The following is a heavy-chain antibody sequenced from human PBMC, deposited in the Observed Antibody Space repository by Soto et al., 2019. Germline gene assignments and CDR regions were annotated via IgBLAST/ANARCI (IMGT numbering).Heavy chain of an antibody. CDR2: IIPIFGTA. Sequence: QVQLVQSGAEVKKPGSSVKVSCKASGGTFSSYAISWVRQAPGQGLEWMGGIIPIFGTANYAQKLQGRVTITADKSTSTAYMELSSLRSEDTAVYYCAIKRLKSDYSSSAGNYYYYYGMDVWGQGTTVTVSS. V-gene: IGHV1-69*06. J-gene: IGHJ6*02. D-gene: IGHD6-6*01. CDR3: AIKRLKSDYSSSAGNYYYYYGMDV. CDR1: GGTFSSYA.